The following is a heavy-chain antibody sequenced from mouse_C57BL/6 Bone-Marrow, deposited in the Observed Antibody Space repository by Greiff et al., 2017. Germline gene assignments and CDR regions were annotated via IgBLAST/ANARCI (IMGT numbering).Heavy chain of an antibody. Sequence: EVKLVESGGDLVKPGGSLKLSCAASGFTFSSYGMSWVRQTPDKRLEWVATISSCGSYTYYPDSVKGRFTISRDNAKNTLYLQMSSLKSEDTAMYYCARRPGNDPRAFDYGGQGTTLAVTS. J-gene: IGHJ2*01. CDR1: GFTFSSYG. V-gene: IGHV5-6*02. D-gene: IGHD3-3*01. CDR2: ISSCGSYT. CDR3: ARRPGNDPRAFDY.